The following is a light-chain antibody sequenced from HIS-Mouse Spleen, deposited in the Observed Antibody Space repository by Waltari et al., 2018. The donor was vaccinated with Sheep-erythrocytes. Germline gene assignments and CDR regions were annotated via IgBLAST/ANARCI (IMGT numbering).Light chain of an antibody. CDR3: CSYAGSYNHV. Sequence: QSALTQPRSVSGSPGQSVTISSTGTSSDVGGYNYVSWYQQHPGKAPNLMIYDVSKRPSGVPDRFSGSKSGNTASLTISGLQAEVEADYYCCSYAGSYNHVFATGTKVTVL. CDR1: SSDVGGYNY. CDR2: DVS. J-gene: IGLJ1*01. V-gene: IGLV2-11*01.